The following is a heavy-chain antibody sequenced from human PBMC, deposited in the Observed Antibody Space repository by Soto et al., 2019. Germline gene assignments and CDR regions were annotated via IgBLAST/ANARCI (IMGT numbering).Heavy chain of an antibody. J-gene: IGHJ1*01. Sequence: EVQRLESGGGLVQPGGSLRLSCAASGFTFSDYAMTWVRQAPGKGREWVSEISASGGSTYYADSVKGRFTISRDNGKNTLYLQMSSLRVDDTAVYYCAVGEGAQHWGQGTLVTVSS. V-gene: IGHV3-23*01. CDR3: AVGEGAQH. CDR1: GFTFSDYA. D-gene: IGHD3-10*01. CDR2: ISASGGST.